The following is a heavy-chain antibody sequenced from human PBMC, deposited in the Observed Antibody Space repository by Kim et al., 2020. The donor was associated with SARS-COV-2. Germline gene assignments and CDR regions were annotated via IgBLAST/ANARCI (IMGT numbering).Heavy chain of an antibody. CDR1: GGSISSGGYY. CDR3: ARVVKYQLPDRDAFDI. D-gene: IGHD2-2*01. CDR2: IYYSGST. J-gene: IGHJ3*02. Sequence: SETLSLTCTVSGGSISSGGYYWSWIRQHPGKGLEWIGYIYYSGSTYYNQSLKSRVTISVDTSKNQFSLKLSSVTAADTAVYYCARVVKYQLPDRDAFDIWGQGTMVTVSS. V-gene: IGHV4-31*03.